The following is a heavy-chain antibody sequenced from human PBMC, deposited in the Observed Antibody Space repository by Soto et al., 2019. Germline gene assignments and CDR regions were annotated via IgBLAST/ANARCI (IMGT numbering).Heavy chain of an antibody. CDR2: IWYDGSNK. V-gene: IGHV3-33*01. J-gene: IGHJ4*02. CDR1: GFTFSSYG. D-gene: IGHD2-21*02. CDR3: ARASTVATFDY. Sequence: QVQLVESGGGVVQPGRSLRLSCAASGFTFSSYGMHWVRQAPGKGLEWVAVIWYDGSNKYYADSVKGRFTISRDHSKNTLYLQMNSLRAEDTAVYYCARASTVATFDYWGQGTLVTVSS.